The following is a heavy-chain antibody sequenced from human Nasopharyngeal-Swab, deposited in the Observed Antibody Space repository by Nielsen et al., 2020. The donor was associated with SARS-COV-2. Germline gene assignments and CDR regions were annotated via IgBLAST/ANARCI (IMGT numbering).Heavy chain of an antibody. CDR3: AKGAAPFGYYYYGMDV. V-gene: IGHV3-9*01. CDR2: ISWNSGSI. D-gene: IGHD3-16*01. Sequence: SLKISCAASGFTFDDYAMHWVRQAPGKGLEWVSGISWNSGSIGYADSAKGRFTISRDNAKNSLYLQMNSLRAEDTALYYCAKGAAPFGYYYYGMDVWGQGTTVTVSS. CDR1: GFTFDDYA. J-gene: IGHJ6*02.